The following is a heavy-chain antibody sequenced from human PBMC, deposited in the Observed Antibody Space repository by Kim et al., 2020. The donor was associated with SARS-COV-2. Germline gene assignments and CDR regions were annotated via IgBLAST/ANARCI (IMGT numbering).Heavy chain of an antibody. CDR3: TTFPVRGPSAFDI. CDR2: IKSKIDGGTT. D-gene: IGHD6-6*01. CDR1: RFTFSNAW. Sequence: LSLTCAGSRFTFSNAWLSWVRQAPGKGLEWVGHIKSKIDGGTTDYAAPVKGRFTISRDDSKNTLYLQMSSLQTEDTAVYYCTTFPVRGPSAFDIWGHGTMVTVSS. J-gene: IGHJ3*02. V-gene: IGHV3-15*01.